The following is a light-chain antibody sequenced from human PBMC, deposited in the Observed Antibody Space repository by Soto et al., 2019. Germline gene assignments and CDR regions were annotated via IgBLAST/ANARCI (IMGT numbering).Light chain of an antibody. V-gene: IGLV1-40*01. CDR3: QSYDSSLSGHVV. CDR1: SSNIGAGYD. J-gene: IGLJ2*01. CDR2: NNS. Sequence: QSVLTQPPSVSGAPGQRVTISCTGSSSNIGAGYDVHWYQQLPGTAPKFLIYNNSNRPSGVPDRFSGSKSGTSASLAITGLQAEEEADDDCQSYDSSLSGHVVFGGGTKLTVL.